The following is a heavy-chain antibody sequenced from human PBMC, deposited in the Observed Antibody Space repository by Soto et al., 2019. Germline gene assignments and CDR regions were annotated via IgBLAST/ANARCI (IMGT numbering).Heavy chain of an antibody. Sequence: SETLSLTCTVSGGSISSYYWSWIRQPPGKGLEWIGYIYYSGSTNYNPSLKSRVTISVDTSKNQFSLKLSSVTAADTAVYYCARGIVGAALWFDPWGQGTLVTVSS. V-gene: IGHV4-59*01. CDR3: ARGIVGAALWFDP. D-gene: IGHD1-26*01. J-gene: IGHJ5*02. CDR2: IYYSGST. CDR1: GGSISSYY.